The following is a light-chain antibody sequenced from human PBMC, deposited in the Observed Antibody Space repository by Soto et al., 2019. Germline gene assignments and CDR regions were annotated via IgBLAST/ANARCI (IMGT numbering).Light chain of an antibody. Sequence: IVLTQSPGTLSLSPGERATLSCRASQSVSSSYLAWYQQTPGQAPRLLMYGVSSRATGIPDRFSGSGSGTDFTLTISRLEPEDFAVYYCQQYTSLPLTFGQGTKLEIK. V-gene: IGKV3-20*01. CDR3: QQYTSLPLT. CDR2: GVS. CDR1: QSVSSSY. J-gene: IGKJ2*01.